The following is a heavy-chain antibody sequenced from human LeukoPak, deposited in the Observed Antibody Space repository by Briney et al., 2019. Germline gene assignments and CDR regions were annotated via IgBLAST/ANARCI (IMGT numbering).Heavy chain of an antibody. Sequence: SETLSLTCTVSGGSISSSSYYWGWIRQPPGKGLEWIGSIYYSGSTYYNPSLKSRATVSVDTSKHQFSLRLSSVTAADTAVYYCARVYCSGGTCSFDYWGQGTLVTVSS. V-gene: IGHV4-39*01. CDR1: GGSISSSSYY. D-gene: IGHD2-15*01. J-gene: IGHJ4*02. CDR2: IYYSGST. CDR3: ARVYCSGGTCSFDY.